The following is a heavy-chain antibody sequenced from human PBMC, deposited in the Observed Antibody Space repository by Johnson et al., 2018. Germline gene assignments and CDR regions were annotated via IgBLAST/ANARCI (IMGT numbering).Heavy chain of an antibody. V-gene: IGHV3-30*01. CDR1: GFTFRDYA. Sequence: VELGESGGGVVQHGRSLRLSCSASGFTFRDYAFHWVRQSPGTGLDWVAILSYDGRLKSNADSVEGRFTISRDNAKNPLCLQMNSLQREDPAVSDCARGVEIATHGGDVIDRWGQGTRVTVSS. CDR2: LSYDGRLK. J-gene: IGHJ3*01. D-gene: IGHD5-24*01. CDR3: ARGVEIATHGGDVIDR.